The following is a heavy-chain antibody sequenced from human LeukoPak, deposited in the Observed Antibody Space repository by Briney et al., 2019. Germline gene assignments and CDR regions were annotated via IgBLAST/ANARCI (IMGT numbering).Heavy chain of an antibody. V-gene: IGHV5-51*01. D-gene: IGHD3-10*01. CDR1: GYSFTTYW. Sequence: GESLKISCKGSGYSFTTYWIAWVRQMPGKGPEWMGSIFPGDSDTRYSPSFQGQVTISADKSISTAYLQWSSLRASDTAMYYCARHSGHGSGSYFKLDFWGQGTLVAVSS. CDR2: IFPGDSDT. J-gene: IGHJ4*02. CDR3: ARHSGHGSGSYFKLDF.